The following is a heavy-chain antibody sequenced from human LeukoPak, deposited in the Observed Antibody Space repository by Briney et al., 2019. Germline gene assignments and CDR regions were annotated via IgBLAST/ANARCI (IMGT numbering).Heavy chain of an antibody. V-gene: IGHV3-66*01. CDR2: IYSGGST. D-gene: IGHD3-9*01. CDR1: GFTVSSNY. Sequence: GGSLRLSCAASGFTVSSNYMSWVRQAPGKGLEWVSVIYSGGSTYYADSVKGRFTISRDNSKNTLYLQMNSLRAEDTAVYYCARGDVLRYFDWLFRPPDYWGQGTLVTVSS. CDR3: ARGDVLRYFDWLFRPPDY. J-gene: IGHJ4*02.